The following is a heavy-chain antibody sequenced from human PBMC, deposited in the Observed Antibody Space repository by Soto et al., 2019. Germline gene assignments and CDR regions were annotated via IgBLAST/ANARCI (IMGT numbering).Heavy chain of an antibody. V-gene: IGHV4-31*03. Sequence: PSETLSLTCTVSGGSISSGGYYWSWIRQHPGKGLEWIGYIYYGGSTYYNPSLKSRVTISVDTSKNQFSLKLSSVTAADTAVYYCARKSGDWNAFDIWGQGTMVTVSS. CDR2: IYYGGST. J-gene: IGHJ3*02. D-gene: IGHD2-21*02. CDR1: GGSISSGGYY. CDR3: ARKSGDWNAFDI.